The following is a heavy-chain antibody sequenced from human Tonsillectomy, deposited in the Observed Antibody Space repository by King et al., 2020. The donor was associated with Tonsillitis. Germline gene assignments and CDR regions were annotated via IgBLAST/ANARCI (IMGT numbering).Heavy chain of an antibody. CDR2: IYWDDDK. J-gene: IGHJ4*02. CDR3: ATRFSSNGVTGTFLDY. D-gene: IGHD3-3*01. V-gene: IGHV2-5*02. CDR1: GFSLSTTGVG. Sequence: TLKESGPTLVKPPQTLTLTCTFSGFSLSTTGVGVGWIRQPPGKALEWLALIYWDDDKSYRPSLKNRLTITKDTSKNQVVLTMTNMDPADTATYYCATRFSSNGVTGTFLDYWGQGTLVTVSS.